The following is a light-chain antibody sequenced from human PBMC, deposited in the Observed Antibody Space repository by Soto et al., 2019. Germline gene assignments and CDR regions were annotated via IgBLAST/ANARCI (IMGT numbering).Light chain of an antibody. CDR1: QTISRS. J-gene: IGKJ4*01. CDR3: QQLERYPST. CDR2: MAS. Sequence: DIQMTQSPSTLSASVGDRVTITCRASQTISRSLAWYQQKPGKAPKLLIYMASSLESGVPSRFSGSGSGTEFTLTISSLQPEDFATYYCQQLERYPSTFGGGTKVDIK. V-gene: IGKV1-5*03.